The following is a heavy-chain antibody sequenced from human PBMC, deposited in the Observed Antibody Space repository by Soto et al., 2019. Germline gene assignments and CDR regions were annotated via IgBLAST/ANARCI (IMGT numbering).Heavy chain of an antibody. Sequence: PSETLSLTCTVSGGSISSYYWSWIRQPPGKGLEWIGYIYYSGSTNYNPSLKSRVTISVDTSKNQFSLKLSSVTAADTAVYYCARSTLDRGYSYGFGAWGRAYGGNWFDPWGQGTLVTVSS. CDR1: GGSISSYY. CDR3: ARSTLDRGYSYGFGAWGRAYGGNWFDP. J-gene: IGHJ5*02. D-gene: IGHD5-18*01. V-gene: IGHV4-59*01. CDR2: IYYSGST.